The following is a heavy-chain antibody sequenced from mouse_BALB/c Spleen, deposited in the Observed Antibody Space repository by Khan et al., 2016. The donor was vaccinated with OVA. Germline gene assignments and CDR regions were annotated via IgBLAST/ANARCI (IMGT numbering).Heavy chain of an antibody. Sequence: QVQLQQSGPGLVAPSQSLSITCTVSGFSLTDYGVSWIRQPPGKGLEWLGVIWGGGSTYFNSALKSRLSISKDNSKSQVFLKMNSLQTDDTAMYYCANGLWSYYFALDYWGQGTSVTVSS. V-gene: IGHV2-6-5*01. CDR2: IWGGGST. CDR3: ANGLWSYYFALDY. D-gene: IGHD1-1*02. J-gene: IGHJ4*01. CDR1: GFSLTDYG.